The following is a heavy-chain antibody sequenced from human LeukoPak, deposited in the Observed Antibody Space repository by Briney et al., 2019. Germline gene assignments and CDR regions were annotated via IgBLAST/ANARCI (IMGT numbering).Heavy chain of an antibody. Sequence: ASVKVSCKASGYTFTSNGISWVRQATGQGLEWMGWMNPNSGNTGYAQKFQGGVTMTRNTSISTSYMELSSLRSEDTAVYYCARAPLRSGANPWGQGTLVTVSS. CDR1: GYTFTSNG. V-gene: IGHV1-8*02. CDR2: MNPNSGNT. D-gene: IGHD3-10*01. CDR3: ARAPLRSGANP. J-gene: IGHJ5*02.